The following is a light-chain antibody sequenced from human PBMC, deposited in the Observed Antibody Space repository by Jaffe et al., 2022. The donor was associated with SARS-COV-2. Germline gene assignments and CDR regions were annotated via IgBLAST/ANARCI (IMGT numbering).Light chain of an antibody. J-gene: IGKJ2*01. Sequence: VMTQSPATLSVSPGESATLSCRASQSIGNYLAWYQHKPGQAPRLLMYDASTRATDIPVRFSGSGSGTEFTLTISSLQSEDLAVYYCQQYRDWPPYTFGQGTKVEMK. CDR2: DAS. CDR1: QSIGNY. V-gene: IGKV3-15*01. CDR3: QQYRDWPPYT.